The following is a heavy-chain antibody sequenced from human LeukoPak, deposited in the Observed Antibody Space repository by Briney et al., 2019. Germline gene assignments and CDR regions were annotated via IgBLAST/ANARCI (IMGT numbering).Heavy chain of an antibody. CDR3: TRDTGTTGEVKFDP. CDR2: INHSGST. V-gene: IGHV4-34*01. CDR1: GGSFSGYY. J-gene: IGHJ5*02. D-gene: IGHD4-17*01. Sequence: SETLSLTCAVSGGSFSGYYWNWIRQTPGKGLEWIEEINHSGSTNYNPSLKSRVTISVDTSQKQFSLSLRSVTAADTAVYYCTRDTGTTGEVKFDPWGQGTLVTVSS.